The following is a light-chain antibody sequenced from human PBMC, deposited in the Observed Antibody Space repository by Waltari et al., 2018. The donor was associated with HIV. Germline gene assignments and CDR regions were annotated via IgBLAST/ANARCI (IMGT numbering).Light chain of an antibody. V-gene: IGLV1-44*01. J-gene: IGLJ2*01. CDR2: TSP. Sequence: QSVLTQPPSASGTPGQRVTIPCSGSSSNIGDNTVNWYQQLPGTAPKLLIYTSPPRPSGVPARSSGSKSGTSASLAISGLQSEDEADYYCATWDDSLNGHVVFGGGTKLTVL. CDR3: ATWDDSLNGHVV. CDR1: SSNIGDNT.